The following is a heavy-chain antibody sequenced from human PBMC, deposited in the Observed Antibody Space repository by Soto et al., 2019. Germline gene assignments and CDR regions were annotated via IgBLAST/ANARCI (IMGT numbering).Heavy chain of an antibody. J-gene: IGHJ6*03. D-gene: IGHD2-15*01. CDR3: ARVDLEYCSGCSCKYYYYMDV. CDR2: IIPILGIA. CDR1: GGTFSSYT. V-gene: IGHV1-69*02. Sequence: QVQLVQSGAEVKKPGSSVKVSCKASGGTFSSYTISWVRQAPGQGLEWMGRIIPILGIANYAQKFQGRVTSTAAKTTSTTYMELSRVRSEDTVVYYCARVDLEYCSGCSCKYYYYMDVWCKGTTVMVS.